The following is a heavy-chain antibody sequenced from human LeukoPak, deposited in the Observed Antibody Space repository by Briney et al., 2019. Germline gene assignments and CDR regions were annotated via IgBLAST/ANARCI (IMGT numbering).Heavy chain of an antibody. D-gene: IGHD3-22*01. CDR1: GGSFSGYY. CDR2: INHSGST. J-gene: IGHJ4*02. Sequence: PSETLSLACAVYGGSFSGYYWSWIRQPPGKGLEWIGEINHSGSTNYNPSLKSRVTISVDTSKKQFSLKLSSVTAADTAVYYCVTYYFDSSGPKKNYWGQGTLVTVSS. CDR3: VTYYFDSSGPKKNY. V-gene: IGHV4-34*01.